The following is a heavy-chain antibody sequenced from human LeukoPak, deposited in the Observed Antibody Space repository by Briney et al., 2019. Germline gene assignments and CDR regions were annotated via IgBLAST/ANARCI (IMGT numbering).Heavy chain of an antibody. V-gene: IGHV4-59*01. Sequence: PSETLSLTCSVSDDLISNYYWSWIRQPPGKGLEWIGYIYYSGNTKYNPSLKSRLTLSADTSKNQFSLKLSSVTAADTAVYYCARTGYGSGSFYNYWYFDGWGRGTLVAVSS. J-gene: IGHJ2*01. CDR3: ARTGYGSGSFYNYWYFDG. CDR1: DDLISNYY. D-gene: IGHD3-10*01. CDR2: IYYSGNT.